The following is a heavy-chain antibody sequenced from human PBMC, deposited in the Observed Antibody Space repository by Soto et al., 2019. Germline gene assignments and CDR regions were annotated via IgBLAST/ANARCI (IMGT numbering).Heavy chain of an antibody. CDR3: AREGGSYDSGGYLIRGAFDI. CDR1: GDSISRIDYY. CDR2: IYFRGNT. J-gene: IGHJ3*02. Sequence: KASETLSLTCSVSGDSISRIDYYWTWIRQHPEKGLEWIGNIYFRGNTYYSPSLESRLTISVDTSKNQFSLKLTSVTAADTAVYYCAREGGSYDSGGYLIRGAFDIWGQGTMVTV. V-gene: IGHV4-31*03. D-gene: IGHD3-22*01.